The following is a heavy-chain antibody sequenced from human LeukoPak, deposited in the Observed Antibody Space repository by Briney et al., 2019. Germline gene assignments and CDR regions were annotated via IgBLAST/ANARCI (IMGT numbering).Heavy chain of an antibody. J-gene: IGHJ4*02. V-gene: IGHV1-8*01. D-gene: IGHD3-10*01. CDR2: MNPNSGNT. Sequence: ASVKVSCKASGYTFTSYDINWVRQATGQGLEWMGWMNPNSGNTGYAQKFQGRATMTRNTSISTAYMELSSLRSEDTAVYYCARRYTMVRGDSSSLGYWGQGTLVTVSS. CDR1: GYTFTSYD. CDR3: ARRYTMVRGDSSSLGY.